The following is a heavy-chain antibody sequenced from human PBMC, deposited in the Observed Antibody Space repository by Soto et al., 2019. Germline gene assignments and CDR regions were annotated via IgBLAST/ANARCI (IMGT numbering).Heavy chain of an antibody. J-gene: IGHJ5*02. CDR3: ARTYYYEPNRFDP. CDR1: GGSISSYY. Sequence: SETLSLTCTVSGGSISSYYWSWIRQPPGKGLEWIGYIYYSGSTNYNPSLKSRVTISVDTSKNQFSLKLSSVTAADTAVYYCARTYYYEPNRFDPWGQGTLVTVYS. CDR2: IYYSGST. D-gene: IGHD3-22*01. V-gene: IGHV4-59*01.